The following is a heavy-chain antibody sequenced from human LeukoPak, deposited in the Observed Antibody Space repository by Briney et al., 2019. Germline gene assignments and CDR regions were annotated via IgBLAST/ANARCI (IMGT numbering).Heavy chain of an antibody. V-gene: IGHV1-18*01. CDR2: ISVKTGDT. D-gene: IGHD4-23*01. Sequence: ASVKVSCKASGYDASGYTFPKYGINWVRQAPGQGLEWMGWISVKTGDTNYAQKIQDRVTLTTDTPTRTVYMELRNLKSDDTAVYYCARLKFGVNSSDKWGQGTLVTVSS. J-gene: IGHJ4*02. CDR3: ARLKFGVNSSDK. CDR1: GYTFPKYG.